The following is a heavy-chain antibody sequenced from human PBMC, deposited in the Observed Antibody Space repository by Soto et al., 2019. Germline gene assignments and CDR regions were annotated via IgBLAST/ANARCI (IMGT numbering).Heavy chain of an antibody. D-gene: IGHD2-15*01. J-gene: IGHJ5*02. CDR3: AKLGYCSGGSCYPGSP. V-gene: IGHV3-30-3*02. CDR1: GFTFSSYA. Sequence: GGSLRLSCAASGFTFSSYAMHWVRQAPGKGLEWVAVISYDGSNKYYAASVKGRFTISRDNSKNTLYLQMNSLRAEDTAVYYCAKLGYCSGGSCYPGSPWGQGTLVTVSS. CDR2: ISYDGSNK.